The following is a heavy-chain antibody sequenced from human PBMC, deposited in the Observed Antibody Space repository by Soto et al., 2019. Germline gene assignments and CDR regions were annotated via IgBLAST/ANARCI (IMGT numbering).Heavy chain of an antibody. Sequence: PGGSLRLSCAASGFTFSSYSMNWVRQAPGKGLEWVSSISSSSSYIYYADSVKGRFTISRDNAKNSLYLQMNSLRAEDTAVYYCARGGEYSSGYYYFGMDVWGQGTTVTVYS. CDR1: GFTFSSYS. CDR3: ARGGEYSSGYYYFGMDV. J-gene: IGHJ6*02. V-gene: IGHV3-21*01. CDR2: ISSSSSYI. D-gene: IGHD6-25*01.